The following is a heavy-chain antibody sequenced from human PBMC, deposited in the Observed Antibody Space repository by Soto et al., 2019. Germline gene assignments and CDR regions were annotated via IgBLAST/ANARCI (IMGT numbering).Heavy chain of an antibody. Sequence: SETLSLTCTVCGGSISSIIYYWGWIRQPPGKGLEWIGSIYYSGSTYYNPSLKSRVTISVDTSKNQFSLKLSSVTAADTAVYYCARWTRYNWFDPWGQGTLVTVSS. CDR3: ARWTRYNWFDP. J-gene: IGHJ5*02. D-gene: IGHD1-1*01. V-gene: IGHV4-39*01. CDR1: GGSISSIIYY. CDR2: IYYSGST.